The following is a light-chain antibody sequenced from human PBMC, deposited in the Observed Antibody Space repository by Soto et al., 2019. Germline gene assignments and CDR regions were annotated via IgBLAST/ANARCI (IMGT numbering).Light chain of an antibody. J-gene: IGKJ1*01. CDR1: QSISSW. Sequence: DIQMTQSPSTLSASVGDRVTITCRASQSISSWLAWYQQKPGKAPKLLIYKASSLESGVPSRFIGSGSGTEFTLTISSLQPDDFATYYCQQYNSYSPCTFGQGTKVEIK. CDR2: KAS. V-gene: IGKV1-5*03. CDR3: QQYNSYSPCT.